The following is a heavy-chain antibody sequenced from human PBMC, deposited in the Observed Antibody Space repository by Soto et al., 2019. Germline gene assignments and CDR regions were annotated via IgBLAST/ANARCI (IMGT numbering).Heavy chain of an antibody. V-gene: IGHV3-74*01. CDR1: GFTFSSYW. CDR2: INSDGSST. J-gene: IGHJ4*02. Sequence: GGSLRLSCAASGFTFSSYWMHWVRQAPGKGLVWVSRINSDGSSTSYADSVKGRFTISRDNAKNTLYLQMNSLRAEDTAVYYCAREGQTTIFGVVTYYYFDYWGQGTLVTVSS. D-gene: IGHD3-3*01. CDR3: AREGQTTIFGVVTYYYFDY.